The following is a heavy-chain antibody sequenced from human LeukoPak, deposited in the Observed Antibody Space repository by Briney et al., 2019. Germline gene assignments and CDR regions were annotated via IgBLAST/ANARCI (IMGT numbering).Heavy chain of an antibody. CDR1: GYTFTGYY. J-gene: IGHJ4*02. Sequence: ASVKVSCKASGYTFTGYYMHWVRQAPGQGLEWMGWINPKSGDTNSAQKFQGRVTMTRDTSISTAYMELSRLRSDDTAVCYCAKQVFSGWGYYFDHWGQGTQVTVSS. V-gene: IGHV1-2*02. CDR3: AKQVFSGWGYYFDH. CDR2: INPKSGDT. D-gene: IGHD6-19*01.